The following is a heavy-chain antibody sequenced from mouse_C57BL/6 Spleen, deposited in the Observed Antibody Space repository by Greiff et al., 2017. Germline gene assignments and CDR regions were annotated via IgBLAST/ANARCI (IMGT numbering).Heavy chain of an antibody. J-gene: IGHJ2*01. Sequence: EVKLVESGEGLVKPGGSLKLSCAASGFTFSSYAMSWVRQTPEKRLEWVAYISSGGDYIYYADTVKGRFTISRDNARNTLYLQMSSLKSEDTAMYYCTREGAYGADGTHFDYWGQGTTLTVSS. CDR3: TREGAYGADGTHFDY. D-gene: IGHD2-1*01. V-gene: IGHV5-9-1*02. CDR1: GFTFSSYA. CDR2: ISSGGDYI.